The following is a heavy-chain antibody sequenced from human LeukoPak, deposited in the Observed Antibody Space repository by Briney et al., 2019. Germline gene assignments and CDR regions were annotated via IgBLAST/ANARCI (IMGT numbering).Heavy chain of an antibody. J-gene: IGHJ4*02. D-gene: IGHD6-13*01. Sequence: SGPTLVNPTQTLTLTCTFSGFSLSTSGVGVGWIRQPPGKALEWLALIYWDDDKHYSPSLKSSLTITKDTSKNQVVLTMTNVDPVDTATYFCAHRGTAGGSFDYWGQGTLVTVSS. CDR3: AHRGTAGGSFDY. CDR2: IYWDDDK. CDR1: GFSLSTSGVG. V-gene: IGHV2-5*02.